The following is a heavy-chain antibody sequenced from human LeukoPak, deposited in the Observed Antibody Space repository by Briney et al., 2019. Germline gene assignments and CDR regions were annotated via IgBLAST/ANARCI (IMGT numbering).Heavy chain of an antibody. D-gene: IGHD6-13*01. J-gene: IGHJ4*02. V-gene: IGHV3-15*01. CDR3: TTDFLWDPTYSSSWYRNY. CDR2: IKSKTDGGTT. Sequence: GGSLRLSCAASGFTFSNAWMSWVRQAPGKGLEWVGRIKSKTDGGTTDYAAPVKGRFTISRDDSKNTLYLQMNSLKAEDTAVYYCTTDFLWDPTYSSSWYRNYWGQGTLVTVSS. CDR1: GFTFSNAW.